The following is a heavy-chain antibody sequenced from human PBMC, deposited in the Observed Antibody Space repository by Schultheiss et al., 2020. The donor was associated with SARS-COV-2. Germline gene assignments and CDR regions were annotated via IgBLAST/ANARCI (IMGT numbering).Heavy chain of an antibody. J-gene: IGHJ5*01. CDR2: ISCSGGST. D-gene: IGHD3-16*01. V-gene: IGHV3-23*01. Sequence: GGSLRLSCAASGFTFSSYGMSWVRQAPGKGLEWVSGISCSGGSTYYADSVKGRFTISRDNSKNTLYLQMNSLRAEDTAVYYCAKGYDYVWWSFDFWGQGTLVTVSS. CDR1: GFTFSSYG. CDR3: AKGYDYVWWSFDF.